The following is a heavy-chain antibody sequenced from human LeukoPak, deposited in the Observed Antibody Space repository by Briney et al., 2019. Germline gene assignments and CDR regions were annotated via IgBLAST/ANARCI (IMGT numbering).Heavy chain of an antibody. V-gene: IGHV1-46*01. CDR1: GYTFTSYY. CDR2: INPSGGST. Sequence: ASVTVSCNASGYTFTSYYMHWVRQAPGQGIEWMGIINPSGGSTSYAQKFQGRVTMTRDTSTSTVYMELSSLRSEDTAVYYCARSHLRGMVKEFDYWGQGTLVTVSS. CDR3: ARSHLRGMVKEFDY. D-gene: IGHD3-3*01. J-gene: IGHJ4*02.